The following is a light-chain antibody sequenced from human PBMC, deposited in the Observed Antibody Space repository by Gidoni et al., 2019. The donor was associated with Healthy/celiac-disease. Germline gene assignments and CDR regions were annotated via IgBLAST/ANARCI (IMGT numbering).Light chain of an antibody. CDR2: GAF. Sequence: IVLPQSPGTLSLSPGERATLSCSASHSVSSSYLGWYQQKTGQAPRLLIYGAFRRATGIQDRFSGSGSGTDFTLTISRLEPEDFAVYYCQQYGSSPLTFGGGTKVEIK. CDR1: HSVSSSY. CDR3: QQYGSSPLT. J-gene: IGKJ4*01. V-gene: IGKV3-20*01.